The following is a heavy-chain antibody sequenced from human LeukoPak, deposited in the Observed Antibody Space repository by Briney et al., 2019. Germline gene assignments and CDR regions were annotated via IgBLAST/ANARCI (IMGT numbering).Heavy chain of an antibody. V-gene: IGHV3-48*04. CDR1: GFTFSSYG. CDR3: ATHRGWRFDY. D-gene: IGHD6-19*01. CDR2: IRSSSSTM. J-gene: IGHJ4*02. Sequence: GGSLRLSCAASGFTFSSYGMSWVRQAPGKGLEWVSYIRSSSSTMYYADSVKGRFTISRDNAGNSLSLQMNSLRAEDTAVYYCATHRGWRFDYWGQGTLVTVSS.